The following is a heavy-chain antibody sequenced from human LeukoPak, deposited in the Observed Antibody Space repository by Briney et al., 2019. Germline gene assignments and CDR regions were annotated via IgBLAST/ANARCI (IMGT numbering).Heavy chain of an antibody. J-gene: IGHJ4*02. CDR2: INPSGGST. CDR3: ARDMVRGVLMLDY. D-gene: IGHD3-10*01. V-gene: IGHV1-46*01. CDR1: GYTFTSYY. Sequence: ASVKVSCKASGYTFTSYYMHWVRQAPGQGLEWMGIINPSGGSTSYAQKFQGRVTMTRDMSTSTVYMEPSSLRSEDTAVYYCARDMVRGVLMLDYWGQGTLVTVSS.